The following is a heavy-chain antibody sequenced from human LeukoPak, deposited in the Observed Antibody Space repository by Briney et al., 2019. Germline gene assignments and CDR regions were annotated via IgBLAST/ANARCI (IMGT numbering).Heavy chain of an antibody. Sequence: GGSLRLSCAASGFTFSDYYMSWIRQAPGKGLEWVSYISSSGSTIYYADSVKGRFTISRDNAKNSLYLQMNSLRAEDTAVYYCARGAAAGIIYHYMDVWGKGTTVTVSS. J-gene: IGHJ6*03. V-gene: IGHV3-11*01. D-gene: IGHD6-13*01. CDR2: ISSSGSTI. CDR1: GFTFSDYY. CDR3: ARGAAAGIIYHYMDV.